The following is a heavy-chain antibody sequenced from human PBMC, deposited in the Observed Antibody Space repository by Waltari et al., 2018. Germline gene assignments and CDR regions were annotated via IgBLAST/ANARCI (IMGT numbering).Heavy chain of an antibody. CDR3: ARFRAFDAFDI. CDR2: IYSGGST. Sequence: EVQLVETGGGLIQPGGSLRLSCAASGFTVSSNYMSWVRQAPGKGLEWVSVIYSGGSTYYADSGKGRFTISRDNSKNTLYLQMNSLRAEDTAVYYCARFRAFDAFDIWGQGTMVTGSS. CDR1: GFTVSSNY. J-gene: IGHJ3*02. V-gene: IGHV3-53*02.